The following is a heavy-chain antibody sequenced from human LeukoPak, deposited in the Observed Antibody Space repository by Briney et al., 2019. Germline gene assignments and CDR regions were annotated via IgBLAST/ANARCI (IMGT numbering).Heavy chain of an antibody. CDR1: GESSNNFY. D-gene: IGHD2-2*01. CDR2: INARGDT. V-gene: IGHV4-34*01. J-gene: IGHJ5*02. Sequence: SETPSLTPAQPGESSNNFYPSTGREPPGEGLEWIGEINARGDTNYNPSLKSRVTISVDSSKNQFSLTLTSMIAADTAIYYCARGQVPAARGYNWFDPWGQGTLVTVSS. CDR3: ARGQVPAARGYNWFDP.